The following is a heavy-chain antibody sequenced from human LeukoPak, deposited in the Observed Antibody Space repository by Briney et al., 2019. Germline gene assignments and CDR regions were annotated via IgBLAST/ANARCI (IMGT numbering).Heavy chain of an antibody. V-gene: IGHV3-48*04. CDR1: GFTFNNYG. Sequence: GGSLRLSCAASGFTFNNYGMHWVRQAPGKGLEWVSYISSSGSTIYYADSVKGRFTISRDNAKNSLYLQMNSLRAEDTAVYYCAELGITMIGGVWGKGTTVTISS. CDR2: ISSSGSTI. D-gene: IGHD3-10*02. J-gene: IGHJ6*04. CDR3: AELGITMIGGV.